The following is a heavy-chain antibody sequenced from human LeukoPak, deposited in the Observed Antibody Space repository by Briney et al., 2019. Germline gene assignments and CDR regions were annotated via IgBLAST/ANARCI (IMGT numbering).Heavy chain of an antibody. CDR2: IYHSGST. V-gene: IGHV4-38-2*02. D-gene: IGHD6-19*01. Sequence: PSETLSLTCTVSGYSISSAYYWGWIRQPPGKGLEWIGSIYHSGSTYYNPSLKNRVTISVDTSNNQFSLKLSSVTAADTAVYYCARLVAVAGGFDYWGQGTLVTVSS. CDR1: GYSISSAYY. J-gene: IGHJ4*02. CDR3: ARLVAVAGGFDY.